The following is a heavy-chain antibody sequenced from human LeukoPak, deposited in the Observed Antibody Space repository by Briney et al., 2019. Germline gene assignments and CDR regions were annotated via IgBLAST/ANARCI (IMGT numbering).Heavy chain of an antibody. CDR3: ARHYSSSWYAPFDY. Sequence: GESLKISCKGSGYTFTGYWIGWVRQMPGKGLEWMGIIYPGDSDTRYSPSFRGQVTISADKSISTAYLQWSSLKASDTAMYYCARHYSSSWYAPFDYWGQGTLVTVSS. J-gene: IGHJ4*02. D-gene: IGHD6-13*01. CDR2: IYPGDSDT. V-gene: IGHV5-51*01. CDR1: GYTFTGYW.